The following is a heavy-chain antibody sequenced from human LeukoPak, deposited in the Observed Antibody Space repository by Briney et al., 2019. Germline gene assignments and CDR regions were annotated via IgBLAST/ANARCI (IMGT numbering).Heavy chain of an antibody. Sequence: SVKVSFKASGDTFSSYAISWVRQAPGQGLEWMGGIIPIFGTANYAQKFQGRVTITTDESTSTAYMELSSLRSEDTAVYYCARGRPIYDFDSWFDPWGQGTLVTVSS. CDR3: ARGRPIYDFDSWFDP. CDR2: IIPIFGTA. V-gene: IGHV1-69*05. J-gene: IGHJ5*02. CDR1: GDTFSSYA. D-gene: IGHD3-3*01.